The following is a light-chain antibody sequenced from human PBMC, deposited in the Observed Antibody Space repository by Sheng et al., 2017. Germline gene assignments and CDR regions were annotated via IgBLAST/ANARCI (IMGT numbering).Light chain of an antibody. CDR2: DAS. CDR1: QDISHS. J-gene: IGKJ4*01. CDR3: QQYDNLPFT. V-gene: IGKV1-33*01. Sequence: DIQMTQSPSSLSASVGDRVTITCQASQDISHSLNWYQQKPGEAPXILIYDASNLETGVPSRFSGRRSGTDFSFTISSLQPEDIATYYCQQYDNLPFTFGGGTKVDIK.